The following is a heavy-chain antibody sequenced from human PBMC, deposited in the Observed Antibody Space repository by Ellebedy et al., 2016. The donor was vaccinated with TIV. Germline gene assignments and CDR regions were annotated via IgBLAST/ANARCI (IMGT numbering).Heavy chain of an antibody. D-gene: IGHD3-10*01. CDR1: GGSISRSSYY. Sequence: SETLSLTCTVSGGSISRSSYYRGWIRQPPEKGLEWIGSIYHSGSTYYNPSLKSRVTISVDTSKNQFSLWLSSVTAADTAVYYCARWFGELLYVRWFDPWGQGTLVTVSS. J-gene: IGHJ5*02. V-gene: IGHV4-39*01. CDR2: IYHSGST. CDR3: ARWFGELLYVRWFDP.